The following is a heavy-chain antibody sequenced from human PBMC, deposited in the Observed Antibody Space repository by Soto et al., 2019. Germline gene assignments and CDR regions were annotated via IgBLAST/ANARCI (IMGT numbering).Heavy chain of an antibody. Sequence: PSETLSLTCTVSGGSVSSFHWSWIRQTPGKGLEWMGFIYKTGRANYNSAVKSPFTMSIDTTKNLFSLTLSSVSAADTAVYYCARLRLVCSAGSCTDHFDFWGRGTLVTVSS. D-gene: IGHD2-15*01. CDR2: IYKTGRA. CDR1: GGSVSSFH. V-gene: IGHV4-59*08. J-gene: IGHJ4*02. CDR3: ARLRLVCSAGSCTDHFDF.